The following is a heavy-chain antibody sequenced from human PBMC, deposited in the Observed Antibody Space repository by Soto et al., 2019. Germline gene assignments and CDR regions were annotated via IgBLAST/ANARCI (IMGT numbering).Heavy chain of an antibody. V-gene: IGHV3-7*01. D-gene: IGHD3-3*01. CDR3: ARGTDAMIFGVVILLDY. J-gene: IGHJ4*02. Sequence: GGSLRLSCAASGFTFSSYWMSWVRQAPGKGLEWVANIKQDGSEKYYVDSVKGRFTISRDNAKNSLYLQMNSLRAEDTAVYYCARGTDAMIFGVVILLDYWGQGTLVTVSS. CDR1: GFTFSSYW. CDR2: IKQDGSEK.